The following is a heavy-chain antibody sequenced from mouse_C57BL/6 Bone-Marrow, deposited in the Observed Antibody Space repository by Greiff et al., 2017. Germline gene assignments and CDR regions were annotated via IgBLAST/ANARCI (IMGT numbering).Heavy chain of an antibody. CDR1: GFSLSTFGMG. Sequence: QVTLKESGPGILQPSQTLSLTCSFSGFSLSTFGMGVGWIRQPSGKGLEWLAHIWWDDDKYYNPALKSRLTISKDTSKNQLFLNVANVDTADTATYSCARIDFDYYGSSYYYFDYWGKGTTLTVSS. CDR3: ARIDFDYYGSSYYYFDY. V-gene: IGHV8-8*01. J-gene: IGHJ2*01. CDR2: IWWDDDK. D-gene: IGHD1-1*01.